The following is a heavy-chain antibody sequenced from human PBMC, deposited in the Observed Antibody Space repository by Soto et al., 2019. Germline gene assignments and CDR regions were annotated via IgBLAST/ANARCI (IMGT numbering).Heavy chain of an antibody. D-gene: IGHD3-22*01. CDR2: ISSSSSYT. CDR3: ARGQYYYDSSGYVRDYYGMDA. V-gene: IGHV3-11*06. J-gene: IGHJ6*02. Sequence: SGGSLRLSCAASGFTFSDYYMSWIRPAPGKGLEWVSYISSSSSYTDYADSVKGRFTISRDNAKNSLYLQMNSLRAEDTAVYYCARGQYYYDSSGYVRDYYGMDAWGQGTTVTVSS. CDR1: GFTFSDYY.